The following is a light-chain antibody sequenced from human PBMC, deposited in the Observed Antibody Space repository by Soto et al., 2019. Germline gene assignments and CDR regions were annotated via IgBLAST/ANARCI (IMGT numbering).Light chain of an antibody. CDR1: QSLLHSNGYNY. V-gene: IGKV2-28*01. CDR2: LGS. Sequence: DIVMTQSPLSLPVTPGEPASISCRSSQSLLHSNGYNYLDWYLQKPGQSPQVLIYLGSNRASGVPDRFSGSGSGTDFTLKISRVEAEDAGIYYCMQGAHWPWTFGQGTKVDIK. J-gene: IGKJ1*01. CDR3: MQGAHWPWT.